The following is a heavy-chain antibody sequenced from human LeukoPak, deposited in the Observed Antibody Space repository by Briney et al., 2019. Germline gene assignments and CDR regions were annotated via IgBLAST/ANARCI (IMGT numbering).Heavy chain of an antibody. D-gene: IGHD3-10*01. V-gene: IGHV1-69*05. CDR1: GYTFTSYG. Sequence: GASVKVSCKASGYTFTSYGISWVRQAPGQGLEWMGGIIPIFGTANYAQKFQGRVTITTDESTSTAYMELSSLRSEDTAVYYCARDRGGRFDYWGQGTLVTVSS. CDR3: ARDRGGRFDY. CDR2: IIPIFGTA. J-gene: IGHJ4*02.